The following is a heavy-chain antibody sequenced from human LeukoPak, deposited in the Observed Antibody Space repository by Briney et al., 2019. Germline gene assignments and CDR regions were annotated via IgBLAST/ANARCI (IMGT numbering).Heavy chain of an antibody. J-gene: IGHJ5*02. CDR3: ARDSGANSGWFDP. Sequence: ASVKVSCKASGYTFTSYGISWVRQAPGQGLEWMGWISAYNGNTNYAQKLQGRVTMTRDTSIGTAYMELSSLRFEDTAVYYCARDSGANSGWFDPWGQGTPVTVSS. CDR2: ISAYNGNT. D-gene: IGHD4-23*01. V-gene: IGHV1-18*01. CDR1: GYTFTSYG.